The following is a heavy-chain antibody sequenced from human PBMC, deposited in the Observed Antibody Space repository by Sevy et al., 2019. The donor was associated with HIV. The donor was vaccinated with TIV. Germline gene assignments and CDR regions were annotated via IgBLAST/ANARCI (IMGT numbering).Heavy chain of an antibody. CDR3: ARASRVTLILIVRIDWHFDL. J-gene: IGHJ2*01. Sequence: GGSLRLSCAASGFSVSSSYVTWVRQAPGKGLEWVSVISTDGSTYYADSVKGRFTISRDSSKNTLSLQMNSLRGEDTAVYYCARASRVTLILIVRIDWHFDLWGRGTLVTVSS. CDR1: GFSVSSSY. CDR2: ISTDGST. D-gene: IGHD3-22*01. V-gene: IGHV3-53*01.